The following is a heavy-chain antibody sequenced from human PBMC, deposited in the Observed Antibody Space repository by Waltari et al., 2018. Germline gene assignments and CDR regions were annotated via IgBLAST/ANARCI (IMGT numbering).Heavy chain of an antibody. J-gene: IGHJ4*02. Sequence: EVQLVESGGGLIQPGGSLRLSCAVSGFSVTSNYLTWLRRAPGKGLEWVAVLYSGGGTYYTDSVKGRFTISRDNSNNTLDLQMTGLRADDTAVYFCARLKQLVYYFDSWGQGTQVTVSS. CDR2: LYSGGGT. CDR1: GFSVTSNY. D-gene: IGHD1-1*01. V-gene: IGHV3-53*01. CDR3: ARLKQLVYYFDS.